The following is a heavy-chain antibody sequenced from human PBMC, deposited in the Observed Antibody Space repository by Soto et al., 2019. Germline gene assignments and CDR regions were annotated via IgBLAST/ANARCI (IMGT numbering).Heavy chain of an antibody. CDR3: ARSPTGTTSSFDY. V-gene: IGHV4-59*01. CDR2: IYYSGST. D-gene: IGHD1-7*01. Sequence: SETLSLTCTVSGGSISSYYWSWIRQPPGKGLEWIGYIYYSGSTNYNPSLKSRVTISVDTSKNQFSLKLSSVTAADTAVYNCARSPTGTTSSFDYGGQGTLVTVSS. J-gene: IGHJ4*02. CDR1: GGSISSYY.